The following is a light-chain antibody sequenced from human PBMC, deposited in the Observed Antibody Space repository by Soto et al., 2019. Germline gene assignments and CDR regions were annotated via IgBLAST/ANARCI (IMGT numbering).Light chain of an antibody. V-gene: IGKV3-11*01. CDR2: DAS. CDR3: QQRSNWLGT. Sequence: EIVLTQSPATLSLSPGERATLSCRASQSVSSYLAWYQQKPGQAPRLLIYDASNRATGIPARFSGSGSGTDFTLTISSPEPEDFAVYYCQQRSNWLGTFGQGTKLEIK. J-gene: IGKJ2*01. CDR1: QSVSSY.